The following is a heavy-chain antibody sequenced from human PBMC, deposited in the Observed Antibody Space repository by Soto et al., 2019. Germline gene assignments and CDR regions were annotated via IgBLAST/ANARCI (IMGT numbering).Heavy chain of an antibody. Sequence: GESLKISCQGSGYSFTTYWIGWVRQMPGKGLEWMGIIYPGDSDTRYSPSFQGQVTISADKSISTAYLQWSSLKASDTAIYYCATGGYCSDTTCYNFFDSWGQGTLVTVSS. CDR2: IYPGDSDT. J-gene: IGHJ4*02. D-gene: IGHD2-2*02. CDR1: GYSFTTYW. CDR3: ATGGYCSDTTCYNFFDS. V-gene: IGHV5-51*01.